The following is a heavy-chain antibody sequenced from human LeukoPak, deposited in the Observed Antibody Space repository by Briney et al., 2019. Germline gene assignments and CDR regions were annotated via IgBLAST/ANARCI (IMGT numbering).Heavy chain of an antibody. CDR3: ATGGDHPY. J-gene: IGHJ1*01. D-gene: IGHD2-21*02. V-gene: IGHV3-30-3*01. Sequence: PGGSLRLSCAASGFTFSSYAMHCVRQAPGKGLEWVAVISYDGSNKYYADSVKGRFTISRDNSKNTLYLQMNSLRAEDTAVYYCATGGDHPYWGPGTLVTVSS. CDR1: GFTFSSYA. CDR2: ISYDGSNK.